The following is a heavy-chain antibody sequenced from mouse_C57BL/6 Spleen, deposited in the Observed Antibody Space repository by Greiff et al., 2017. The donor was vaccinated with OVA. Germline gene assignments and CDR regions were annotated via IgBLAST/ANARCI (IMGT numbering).Heavy chain of an antibody. J-gene: IGHJ3*01. D-gene: IGHD1-1*02. Sequence: DVQLVESGGGLVKPGGSLKLSCAASGFTFSSYAMSWVRQTPEKRLEWVATISDGGSYTYYPDNVKGRFTISRDNAKNNLYLQMSHLKSEDTAMYYCAREGELSGDWFAYWGQGTLVTVSA. CDR1: GFTFSSYA. CDR3: AREGELSGDWFAY. CDR2: ISDGGSYT. V-gene: IGHV5-4*01.